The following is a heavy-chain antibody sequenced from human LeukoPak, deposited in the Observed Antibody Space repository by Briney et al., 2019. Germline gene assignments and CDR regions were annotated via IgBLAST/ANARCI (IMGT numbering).Heavy chain of an antibody. CDR2: ITTSSSYI. V-gene: IGHV3-21*01. Sequence: KPGGSLSLSCAASGFTFSTYYMNWVRQAPGKGLEWVSSITTSSSYIYYADSVKGRFTISRDNAKHSLYLQMNSLRAEDTAVYYCARELGDSSPKTNYYYYYMDVWGKGTTVTVSS. CDR3: ARELGDSSPKTNYYYYYMDV. D-gene: IGHD6-13*01. J-gene: IGHJ6*03. CDR1: GFTFSTYY.